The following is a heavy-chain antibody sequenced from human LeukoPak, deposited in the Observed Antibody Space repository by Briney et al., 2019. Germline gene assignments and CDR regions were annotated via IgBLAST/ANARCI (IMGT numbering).Heavy chain of an antibody. D-gene: IGHD2-15*01. V-gene: IGHV4-4*07. CDR2: IYTSGST. CDR3: AREHECSGGSCYSYYYYGMDV. CDR1: GGSISSYY. Sequence: PSETLSLTCTVSGGSISSYYWSWIRQPAGKGLEWIGRIYTSGSTNYNPSLKSRVTMSVDTSKNQFSLKLSSVTAADTAVYYCAREHECSGGSCYSYYYYGMDVWGQGTTVTVSS. J-gene: IGHJ6*02.